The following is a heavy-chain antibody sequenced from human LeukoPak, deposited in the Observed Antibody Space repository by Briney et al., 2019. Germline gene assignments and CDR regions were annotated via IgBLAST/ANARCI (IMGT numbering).Heavy chain of an antibody. CDR3: ARLCNDYGDYVLADDAFDI. J-gene: IGHJ3*02. CDR1: GYSFTSYW. V-gene: IGHV5-51*01. Sequence: GESLKISCKGSGYSFTSYWLGWVRQMPGKGLEWMGIIYPGDSDTRYSPSFQGQVTISADKSISTAYLQWSSLKTSDTAMYYCARLCNDYGDYVLADDAFDIWGQGTMVTVSS. D-gene: IGHD4-17*01. CDR2: IYPGDSDT.